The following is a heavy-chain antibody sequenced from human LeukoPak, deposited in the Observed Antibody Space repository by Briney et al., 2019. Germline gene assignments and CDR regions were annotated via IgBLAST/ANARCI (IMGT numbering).Heavy chain of an antibody. CDR2: IYYSGST. D-gene: IGHD3-10*01. Sequence: SETLSLTCTVSGGSISSSSYYWGWIRQPPGKGLEWIGSIYYSGSTYYNPSLKSRVTISVDTSKNQFSLKLSSVTAADTAVYYCARTAGWSWFGELLRTGTYYFDYWGQGTLVTVSS. V-gene: IGHV4-39*07. CDR3: ARTAGWSWFGELLRTGTYYFDY. CDR1: GGSISSSSYY. J-gene: IGHJ4*02.